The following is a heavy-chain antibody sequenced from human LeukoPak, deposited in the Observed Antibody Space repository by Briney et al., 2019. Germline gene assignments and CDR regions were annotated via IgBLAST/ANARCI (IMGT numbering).Heavy chain of an antibody. CDR2: IYYIRNT. CDR1: GGSVGSGGSY. Sequence: SETLSLTCTVSGGSVGSGGSYWSWIRQPPGGGLEWIGDIYYIRNTNYNPSLKSRVTMSLDPSKNQFSLKLNSVTAADTAVYYCARTQSQSGSYRYYFAYWGQGTLVTVSS. V-gene: IGHV4-61*08. J-gene: IGHJ4*02. D-gene: IGHD1-26*01. CDR3: ARTQSQSGSYRYYFAY.